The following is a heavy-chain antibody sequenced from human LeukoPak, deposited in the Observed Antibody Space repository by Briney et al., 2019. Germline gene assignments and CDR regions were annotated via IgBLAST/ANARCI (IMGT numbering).Heavy chain of an antibody. J-gene: IGHJ4*02. D-gene: IGHD3-22*01. CDR2: IYYSGST. V-gene: IGHV4-39*01. Sequence: SETLSLTCTVSGGSISSRSYYWGWIRQPPGKGLEWIGNIYYSGSTYYNPSLKSRVTISVDTSKNQFSLKLSSVTPADTAVFYCARHAIDGSGYYLDYFDYWGQGTLVTVSS. CDR3: ARHAIDGSGYYLDYFDY. CDR1: GGSISSRSYY.